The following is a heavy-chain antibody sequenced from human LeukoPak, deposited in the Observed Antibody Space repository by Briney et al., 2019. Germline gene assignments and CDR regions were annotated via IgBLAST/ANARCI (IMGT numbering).Heavy chain of an antibody. CDR3: GVDIVVVPGAPNWFDP. J-gene: IGHJ5*02. D-gene: IGHD2-2*01. V-gene: IGHV3-23*01. CDR2: ISGSGDST. CDR1: GFTFSSYA. Sequence: GSLRLSCAASGFTFSSYAMSWVREAPGKGLEWVSAISGSGDSTYYADSVKGRFTISRDNSKRTLYLQMNSLRAEDTAVYYCGVDIVVVPGAPNWFDPWGQGTLVTVSS.